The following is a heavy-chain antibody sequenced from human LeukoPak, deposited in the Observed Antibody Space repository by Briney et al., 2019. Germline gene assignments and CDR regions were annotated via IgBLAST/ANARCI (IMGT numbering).Heavy chain of an antibody. D-gene: IGHD3-3*01. V-gene: IGHV1-2*02. Sequence: ASVKVSCKASGYTFTDYYLLWVRQAPGQGLEWMGWIKTNSGATDYAQNFEARVTMTRDTSSGTAYLDLSSLTSDDTAVYYCARGRSGLSLEGVYYYYMDVWGQGTTVTVSS. CDR1: GYTFTDYY. CDR3: ARGRSGLSLEGVYYYYMDV. J-gene: IGHJ6*03. CDR2: IKTNSGAT.